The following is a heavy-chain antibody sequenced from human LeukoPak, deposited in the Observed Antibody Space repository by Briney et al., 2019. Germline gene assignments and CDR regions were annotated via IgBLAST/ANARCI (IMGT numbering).Heavy chain of an antibody. Sequence: GGSLRLSCAASGFTFSNYAMSWVRQAPGKGLEWVSVIYSGGSTYYADSVKGRFTISRDNAKNSLYLQMNSLRDEDTAVYYCASSGSYRFDYWGQGTLVTVSS. J-gene: IGHJ4*02. CDR2: IYSGGST. V-gene: IGHV3-23*03. CDR3: ASSGSYRFDY. D-gene: IGHD1-26*01. CDR1: GFTFSNYA.